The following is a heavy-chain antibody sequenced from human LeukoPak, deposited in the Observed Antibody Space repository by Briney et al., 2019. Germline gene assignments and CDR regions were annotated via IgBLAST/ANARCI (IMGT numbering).Heavy chain of an antibody. J-gene: IGHJ4*02. CDR3: ARLVPAASYYFDY. D-gene: IGHD2-2*01. Sequence: PSETLSLTRAVSGGSISRNYWWSWVRQPPGEGLEWIGEVSHSGSTIYNPSLKSRLTISVDTSKNQFSLELSSVTAADTAVYYCARLVPAASYYFDYWGQGTLVTVSS. CDR1: GGSISRNYW. CDR2: VSHSGST. V-gene: IGHV4-4*02.